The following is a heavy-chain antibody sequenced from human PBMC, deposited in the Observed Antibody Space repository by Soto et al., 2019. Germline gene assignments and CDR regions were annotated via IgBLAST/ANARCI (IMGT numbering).Heavy chain of an antibody. V-gene: IGHV3-30-3*01. Sequence: QVQLVESGGGVVQPGRSLKLSCEVSGFTFRNYAMHWVRQAPGKGLEWVARLSYDGSYENYADSVEGRFIISRDNSESRLYLQMLCLRPEDTASDYGAMAGGRLSGYCSVDYWGQGTRVTVSS. CDR1: GFTFRNYA. CDR2: LSYDGSYE. D-gene: IGHD6-19*01. CDR3: AMAGGRLSGYCSVDY. J-gene: IGHJ4*02.